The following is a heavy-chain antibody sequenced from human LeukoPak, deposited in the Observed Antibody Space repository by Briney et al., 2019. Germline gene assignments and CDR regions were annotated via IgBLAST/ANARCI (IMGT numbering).Heavy chain of an antibody. D-gene: IGHD6-19*01. V-gene: IGHV3-48*01. CDR3: ARSGWYDDFDY. J-gene: IGHJ4*02. CDR2: LSRSTTII. Sequence: GGSLRLSCAASGFNFNIYSMTWVRQAPGKGLEWISYLSRSTTIIYYADSVKGRFTISRDNAKSSLYLQMNSLRAEDTAMYYCARSGWYDDFDYWGQGTLVTVSS. CDR1: GFNFNIYS.